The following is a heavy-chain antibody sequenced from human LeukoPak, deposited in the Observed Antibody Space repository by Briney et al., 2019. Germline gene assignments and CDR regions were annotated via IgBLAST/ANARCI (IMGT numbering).Heavy chain of an antibody. D-gene: IGHD4-17*01. J-gene: IGHJ5*01. V-gene: IGHV4-34*01. CDR1: GGAFSGYS. Sequence: SETLSLTCAVYGGAFSGYSWSWIRQPPGKGLERIGEIDPNRTTNYNPSLRSRVTVSVDTCKNQFSLNLNSVTAADTAIYYCARGRSYEYGDYDSWGQGTLVTVSS. CDR2: IDPNRTT. CDR3: ARGRSYEYGDYDS.